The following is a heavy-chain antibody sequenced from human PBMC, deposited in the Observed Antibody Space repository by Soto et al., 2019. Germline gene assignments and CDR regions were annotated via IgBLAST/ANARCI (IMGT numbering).Heavy chain of an antibody. CDR2: ISWNSGTI. Sequence: EVQLVESGGGLVQPGRSLRLSCAASGFTFDDNAIHWVRQSPGKGLEWVSGISWNSGTIAYADSVKGRFTISRDNAKNPLYLQMNSLRAEDTALYYCARDMYFITAAGGGIDDWGQGTLVTVSS. CDR3: ARDMYFITAAGGGIDD. J-gene: IGHJ4*02. CDR1: GFTFDDNA. D-gene: IGHD6-25*01. V-gene: IGHV3-9*01.